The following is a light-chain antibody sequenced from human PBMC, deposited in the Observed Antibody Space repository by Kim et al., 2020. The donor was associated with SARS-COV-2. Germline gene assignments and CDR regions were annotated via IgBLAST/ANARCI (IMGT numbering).Light chain of an antibody. CDR2: EVS. Sequence: LTQPASVSGSPGQSITISCTGTSSDVGSYNLVSWYQQHPGKAPKLMIYEVSKRPSGVSNRFSGSKSGNTASLTISVLQAEDEADYYCCSYVVFGGGT. CDR3: CSYVV. J-gene: IGLJ2*01. V-gene: IGLV2-23*02. CDR1: SSDVGSYNL.